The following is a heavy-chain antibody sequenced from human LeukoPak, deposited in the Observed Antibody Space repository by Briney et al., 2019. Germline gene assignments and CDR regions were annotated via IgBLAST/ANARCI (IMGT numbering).Heavy chain of an antibody. V-gene: IGHV4-34*01. CDR2: INHSGST. CDR3: ARGYSSSWYAVWWY. Sequence: PGGSLRLSCAASGFTFSNYWMTWVRQPPGKGLEWIGEINHSGSTNYNPSLKSRVTILVDTSKNQFSLKLSSVTAADTAVYYCARGYSSSWYAVWWYWGQGTLVTVSS. CDR1: GFTFSNYW. J-gene: IGHJ4*02. D-gene: IGHD6-13*01.